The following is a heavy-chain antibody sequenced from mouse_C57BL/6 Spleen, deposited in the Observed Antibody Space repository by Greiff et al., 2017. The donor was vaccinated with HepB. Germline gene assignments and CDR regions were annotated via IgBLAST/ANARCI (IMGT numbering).Heavy chain of an antibody. Sequence: DVQLQESGPGLVKPSQSLSLTCSVTGYSITSGYYWNWIRQFPGNKLEWMGYISYDGSNNYNPSLKNRISITRDTSKNQFFLKLNSVTTEDTATYYCASNYGSFFDYWGQGTTLTVAS. CDR3: ASNYGSFFDY. V-gene: IGHV3-6*01. D-gene: IGHD1-1*01. CDR1: GYSITSGYY. CDR2: ISYDGSN. J-gene: IGHJ2*01.